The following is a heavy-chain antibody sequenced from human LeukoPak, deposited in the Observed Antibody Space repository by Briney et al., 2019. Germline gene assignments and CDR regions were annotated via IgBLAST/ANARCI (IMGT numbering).Heavy chain of an antibody. CDR3: ARVYYDILTGYYSPFDY. D-gene: IGHD3-9*01. CDR1: GGSISSGGYY. Sequence: SQTLSLTCTVSGGSISSGGYYWSWIRQHPGKGLEWIGYIYYSGSTYYNPSLKSRVTISVVTSKNQFSLKLSSVTAADTAVYYCARVYYDILTGYYSPFDYWGQGTLVTVSS. CDR2: IYYSGST. J-gene: IGHJ4*02. V-gene: IGHV4-31*03.